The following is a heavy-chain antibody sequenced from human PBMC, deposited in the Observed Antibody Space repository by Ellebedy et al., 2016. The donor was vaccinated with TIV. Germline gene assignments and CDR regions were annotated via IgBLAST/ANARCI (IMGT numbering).Heavy chain of an antibody. CDR1: GDSISSYI. CDR3: ASWGDYGGNRHLDY. V-gene: IGHV4-59*01. D-gene: IGHD4-23*01. CDR2: FYYTGST. Sequence: GSLRLXCTVSGDSISSYIWSWIRQLPDQGLEWIGHFYYTGSTNYNPSLKSRVTISGDTSKNQFSLELSSVTAADTAVYYCASWGDYGGNRHLDYWGQGTLLTVSS. J-gene: IGHJ4*02.